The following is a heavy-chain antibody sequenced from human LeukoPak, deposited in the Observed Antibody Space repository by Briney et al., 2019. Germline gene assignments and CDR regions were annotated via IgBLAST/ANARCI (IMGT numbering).Heavy chain of an antibody. Sequence: GASVKVSCKASGYTFTGYYMHWVRQAPGQGLEWMGWINPNSGGTNYAQKFQGRVTMTRDTSISTAYMELSRLRSDDTAVYYCARVGRDYGDTGAFDIWGQGTMVTVSS. CDR2: INPNSGGT. D-gene: IGHD4-17*01. CDR1: GYTFTGYY. J-gene: IGHJ3*02. V-gene: IGHV1-2*02. CDR3: ARVGRDYGDTGAFDI.